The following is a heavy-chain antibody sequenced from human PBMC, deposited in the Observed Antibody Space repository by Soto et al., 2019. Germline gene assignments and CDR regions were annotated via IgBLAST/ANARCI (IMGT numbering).Heavy chain of an antibody. J-gene: IGHJ4*02. D-gene: IGHD3-22*01. V-gene: IGHV4-39*07. Sequence: KTSETLSLTCTVSGGSISSSSYYWGWIRQPPGKGLEWIGSIYYSGSTYYNPSLKSRVTISVDTSKNQFSLKLSSVTAADTAVYYCAREIYDSSGYYAPIDYWGQGTLVTVS. CDR2: IYYSGST. CDR3: AREIYDSSGYYAPIDY. CDR1: GGSISSSSYY.